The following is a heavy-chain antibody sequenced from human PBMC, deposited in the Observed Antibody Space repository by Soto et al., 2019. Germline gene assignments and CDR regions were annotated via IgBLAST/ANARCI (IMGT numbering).Heavy chain of an antibody. CDR2: IYYSGST. J-gene: IGHJ5*02. D-gene: IGHD3-3*01. CDR1: GGSISSGDYY. Sequence: QVQLQESGPGLVKPSQTLSLTCTVSGGSISSGDYYWSWIRQHPGKGLEWIGYIYYSGSTYYNPSLKSGVTISVDTSKNHFSLKLSSVTAADTAVYYCARWWSGSRQGFDPWGQGTLVTVSS. V-gene: IGHV4-31*03. CDR3: ARWWSGSRQGFDP.